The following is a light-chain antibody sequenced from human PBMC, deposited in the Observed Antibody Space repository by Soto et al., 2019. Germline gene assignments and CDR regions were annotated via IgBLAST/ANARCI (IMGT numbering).Light chain of an antibody. J-gene: IGKJ1*01. CDR1: ESITSW. Sequence: DIQMTQSPSTLSASVGDRVTITCRASESITSWLAWYQQKPGKAPKLLIYKASNLESGVPSRFSGSGSWTEFTLTITSLQPDDFATYYCQQYQSYSQFGQGTKVEIK. CDR2: KAS. CDR3: QQYQSYSQ. V-gene: IGKV1-5*03.